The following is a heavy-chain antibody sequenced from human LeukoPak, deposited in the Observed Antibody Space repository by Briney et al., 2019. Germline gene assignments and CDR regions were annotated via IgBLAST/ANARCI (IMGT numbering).Heavy chain of an antibody. CDR1: GGSISSSNW. V-gene: IGHV4-4*02. CDR3: ARVEAAGRGIPSSFDY. Sequence: PSETLSLTCAVSGGSISSSNWWSWVRQPPGKGLEWIGEIYHSGSTNYNPSLKSRVTISVDKSKNQFSLKLSSVTAADTAVYYCARVEAAGRGIPSSFDYWGQGTLVNGSS. CDR2: IYHSGST. D-gene: IGHD6-13*01. J-gene: IGHJ4*01.